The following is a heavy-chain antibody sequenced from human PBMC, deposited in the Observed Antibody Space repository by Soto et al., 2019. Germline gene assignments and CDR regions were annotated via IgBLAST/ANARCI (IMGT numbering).Heavy chain of an antibody. CDR1: GYTFTSYA. CDR3: ARERNSSSWYYYYYGMDV. Sequence: ASVKVACKASGYTFTSYAMNWVLQAPGQGLEWMGWINTNTGNPTYAQGFTGRFVFSLDTSVSTAYLQICSLKAEDTAVYYCARERNSSSWYYYYYGMDVWGQGTTVTVSS. CDR2: INTNTGNP. V-gene: IGHV7-4-1*01. D-gene: IGHD6-13*01. J-gene: IGHJ6*02.